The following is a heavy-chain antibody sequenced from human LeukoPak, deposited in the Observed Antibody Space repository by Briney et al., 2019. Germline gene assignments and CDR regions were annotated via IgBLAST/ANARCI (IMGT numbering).Heavy chain of an antibody. CDR1: GGSFSGYY. CDR2: INHSGSI. CDR3: ARANYYDSSGTDY. V-gene: IGHV4-34*01. D-gene: IGHD3-22*01. Sequence: SETLSLTCAVYGGSFSGYYWSWIRQPPGKGLEWIGEINHSGSINYNPSLKSRVTISVDTSKNQFSLKLSSVTAADTAVYYCARANYYDSSGTDYWGQGTLVTVSS. J-gene: IGHJ4*02.